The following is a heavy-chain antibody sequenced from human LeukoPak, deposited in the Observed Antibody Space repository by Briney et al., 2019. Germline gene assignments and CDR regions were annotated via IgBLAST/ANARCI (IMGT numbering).Heavy chain of an antibody. CDR3: AGAVTVTTGPLGY. CDR1: GYTLTSFG. V-gene: IGHV1-18*01. D-gene: IGHD4-17*01. J-gene: IGHJ4*02. CDR2: ISAYNGNT. Sequence: GASVKVSCKASGYTLTSFGINWVRQAPGQGLELMGWISAYNGNTDYAQNLQGRVTMTTDTSTSTAYMELRSLRSDDTAVYYCAGAVTVTTGPLGYWGQGTLVTVSS.